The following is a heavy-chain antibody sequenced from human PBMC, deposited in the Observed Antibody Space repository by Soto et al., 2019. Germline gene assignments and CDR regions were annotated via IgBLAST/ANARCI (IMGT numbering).Heavy chain of an antibody. D-gene: IGHD2-15*01. CDR1: GFTFGSES. CDR3: ARDRLSVIDD. Sequence: GGSLRLSCAASGFTFGSESMNWVRQAPGEGPEWISYISATSGSIHYADSVKGRFTISRDNAKTSLYLQMNSLRDEDTAVYYCARDRLSVIDDWGQGTQVTVSS. V-gene: IGHV3-48*02. J-gene: IGHJ4*02. CDR2: ISATSGSI.